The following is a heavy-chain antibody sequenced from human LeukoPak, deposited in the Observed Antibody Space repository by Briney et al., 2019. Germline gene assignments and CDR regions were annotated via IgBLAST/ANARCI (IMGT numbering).Heavy chain of an antibody. J-gene: IGHJ6*03. Sequence: SQTLSLTCAISGDSVSSNSAAWNWIRQSPSRGLEWLGRTYYRSKWYNDYAVSVKSRITINPDTSKNQFSLQLNSVTPEDTAVYYCARDRSGWPPAPTYYYYMDVWAKVTTVTVSS. CDR3: ARDRSGWPPAPTYYYYMDV. CDR1: GDSVSSNSAA. D-gene: IGHD6-19*01. V-gene: IGHV6-1*01. CDR2: TYYRSKWYN.